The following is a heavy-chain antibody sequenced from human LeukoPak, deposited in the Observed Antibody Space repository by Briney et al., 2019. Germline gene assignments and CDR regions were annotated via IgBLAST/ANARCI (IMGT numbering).Heavy chain of an antibody. CDR1: GFTFSSCA. CDR3: ANGLSDGSGSFDY. CDR2: ISYDGSNK. V-gene: IGHV3-30-3*01. Sequence: GGSLRLSCAASGFTFSSCAMHWVRQAPGKGLEWVAVISYDGSNKYYADPVKGRFTISRDNSKNTLYLQMNSLRAEDTAVYYCANGLSDGSGSFDYWGQGTLVTVSS. D-gene: IGHD3-10*01. J-gene: IGHJ4*02.